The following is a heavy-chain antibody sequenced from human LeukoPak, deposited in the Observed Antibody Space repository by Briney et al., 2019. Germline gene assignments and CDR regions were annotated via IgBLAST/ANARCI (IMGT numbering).Heavy chain of an antibody. V-gene: IGHV1-69*02. CDR3: ARTSDYDSSGYYYG. D-gene: IGHD3-22*01. Sequence: SVKVSCKASGGTFSSYTISWVRQAPGQELEWMGRIIPILGIANYAQKFQGRVTITADKSTSTAYMELSSLRSEDTAVYYCARTSDYDSSGYYYGWGQGTLVTVSS. CDR2: IIPILGIA. CDR1: GGTFSSYT. J-gene: IGHJ4*02.